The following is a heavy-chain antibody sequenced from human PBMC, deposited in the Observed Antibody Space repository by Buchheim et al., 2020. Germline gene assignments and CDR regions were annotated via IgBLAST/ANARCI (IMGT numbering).Heavy chain of an antibody. J-gene: IGHJ4*02. CDR2: ISYDGSNK. V-gene: IGHV3-30*18. Sequence: QVQLVESGGGVVQPGRSLRLSCAASGFTFSSYGMHWVRQAPGKGLEWVAVISYDGSNKYYADSVKGRFTISRDNSKNTLYLQMNSLRAEDTAVYYCAKEGEWYSSSWYPSGYFDYWGQGT. CDR3: AKEGEWYSSSWYPSGYFDY. CDR1: GFTFSSYG. D-gene: IGHD6-13*01.